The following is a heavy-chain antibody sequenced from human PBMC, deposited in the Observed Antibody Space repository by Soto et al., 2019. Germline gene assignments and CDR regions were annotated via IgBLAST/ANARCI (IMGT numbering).Heavy chain of an antibody. J-gene: IGHJ4*02. V-gene: IGHV3-7*01. CDR2: IRQGGSEK. Sequence: EVQLVESGGGLVQPGGSLRLSCAASGFTFSSYWMSWVREAPGKGLEWVANIRQGGSEKHYVESVRGRFTISRDNGENSLSLEMNSLRVEDTAVYYSARDPGIATAGTVGFFDYWGQGTLVSVSS. CDR1: GFTFSSYW. CDR3: ARDPGIATAGTVGFFDY. D-gene: IGHD6-13*01.